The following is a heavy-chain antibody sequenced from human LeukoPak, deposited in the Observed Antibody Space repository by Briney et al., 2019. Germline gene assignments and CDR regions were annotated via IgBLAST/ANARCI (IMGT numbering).Heavy chain of an antibody. Sequence: SETLSLTCTVSGGSISSNYWSWIRQPPGKGLEWIGYIYDSGTTNYNPSLKSRATISEDTSKNQFSLKLSSVTAADTAVYYCARSTGGWSYFDYWGQGTLVTVST. CDR1: GGSISSNY. CDR2: IYDSGTT. CDR3: ARSTGGWSYFDY. J-gene: IGHJ4*02. D-gene: IGHD6-19*01. V-gene: IGHV4-59*01.